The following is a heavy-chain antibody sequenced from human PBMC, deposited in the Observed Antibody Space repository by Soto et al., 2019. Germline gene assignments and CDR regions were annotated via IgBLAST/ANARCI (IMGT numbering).Heavy chain of an antibody. CDR3: AKDDLNLPYYDILIGFDY. D-gene: IGHD3-9*01. J-gene: IGHJ4*02. CDR2: ISGSGGST. V-gene: IGHV3-23*01. Sequence: GGSLRLSCAASGFTFSSYAMSWVRQAPGKGLEWVSAISGSGGSTYYADSVKGRFTISRDNSKNTLYLQMNSLRAEDTAVYYCAKDDLNLPYYDILIGFDYWGQGTLVTVSS. CDR1: GFTFSSYA.